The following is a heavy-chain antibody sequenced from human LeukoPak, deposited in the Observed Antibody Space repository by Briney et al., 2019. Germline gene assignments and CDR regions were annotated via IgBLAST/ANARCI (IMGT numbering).Heavy chain of an antibody. V-gene: IGHV4-39*07. Sequence: PSETLSLTCSVSGGSISSSGYYWGWIRQPPGKDLEWIGSIYYSGNTFYIPSLKSRLTISLDTSKNQFSLKLSSVTAADTAVYYCARESGTPQGNIAAAGDAFDIWGQGTMVTVSS. J-gene: IGHJ3*02. CDR3: ARESGTPQGNIAAAGDAFDI. CDR2: IYYSGNT. D-gene: IGHD6-13*01. CDR1: GGSISSSGYY.